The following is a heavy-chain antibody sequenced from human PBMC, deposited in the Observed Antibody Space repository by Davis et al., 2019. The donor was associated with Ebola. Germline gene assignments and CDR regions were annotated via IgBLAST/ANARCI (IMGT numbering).Heavy chain of an antibody. Sequence: PGGSLRLSCAASGFTFSSYGMHWVRQAPGKGLEWVAVISYDGSNKYYADSVKGRFTISRDNSKNTLYLQMNSLRAEDTAVYYRAKVGIVGATYWYFDLWGRGTLVTVSS. V-gene: IGHV3-30*18. CDR2: ISYDGSNK. CDR1: GFTFSSYG. D-gene: IGHD1-26*01. J-gene: IGHJ2*01. CDR3: AKVGIVGATYWYFDL.